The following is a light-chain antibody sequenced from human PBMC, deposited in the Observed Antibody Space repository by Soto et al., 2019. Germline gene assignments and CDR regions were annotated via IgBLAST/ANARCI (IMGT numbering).Light chain of an antibody. J-gene: IGKJ2*01. V-gene: IGKV1-5*03. CDR3: QQHDASPLT. Sequence: DIPMTQSPTTLSASVGDRAIITCRASQTVRNWLAWFQQKPGEAPKLLIYKASRLESGVSSRFSGSGYGTDFTLTITNLVPGDSATYFCQQHDASPLTFGQGTKLEI. CDR2: KAS. CDR1: QTVRNW.